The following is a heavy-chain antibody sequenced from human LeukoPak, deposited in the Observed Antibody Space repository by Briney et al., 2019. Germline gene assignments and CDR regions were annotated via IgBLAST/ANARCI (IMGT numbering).Heavy chain of an antibody. CDR3: ARDRASGWYRGDYDY. J-gene: IGHJ4*02. Sequence: GGSLRLSCAASGFTFDGYGMSWVRQAPGKGLEWVSGVSAINWNGGSTGYADSVKGRFTISRDNAKNSLYLQMNSLRAEDTAFYFCARDRASGWYRGDYDYWGQGTLVTVSS. CDR2: INWNGGST. V-gene: IGHV3-20*04. D-gene: IGHD6-19*01. CDR1: GFTFDGYG.